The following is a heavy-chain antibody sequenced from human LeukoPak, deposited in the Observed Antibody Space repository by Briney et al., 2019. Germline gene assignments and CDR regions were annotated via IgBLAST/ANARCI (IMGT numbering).Heavy chain of an antibody. V-gene: IGHV1-69*02. D-gene: IGHD3-22*01. CDR2: IIPGLGII. Sequence: GSSVKVSCKASGGTFSNYTITWVRQAPGQGLEWMGRIIPGLGIINYAQKFQGRVTATADKSTSTAYMELSSLRADDTAVYYCARALSDTSGYELAYWGQGTLVTVSS. J-gene: IGHJ4*02. CDR1: GGTFSNYT. CDR3: ARALSDTSGYELAY.